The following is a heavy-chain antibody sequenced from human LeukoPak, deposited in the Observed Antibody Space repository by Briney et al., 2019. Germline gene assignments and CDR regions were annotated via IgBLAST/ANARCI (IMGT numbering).Heavy chain of an antibody. CDR2: VYYGGDA. Sequence: SETLSLTCTVSGGSIDSSGSYWGWIRQPPGKGLEWIGCVYYGGDAYYNPSLKSRVTISADLSKNQFSLSLISVTAADTALYYCARLFSRGWPYYYGLGAWGQGTSVTVSS. CDR1: GGSIDSSGSY. J-gene: IGHJ6*02. CDR3: ARLFSRGWPYYYGLGA. D-gene: IGHD6-19*01. V-gene: IGHV4-39*01.